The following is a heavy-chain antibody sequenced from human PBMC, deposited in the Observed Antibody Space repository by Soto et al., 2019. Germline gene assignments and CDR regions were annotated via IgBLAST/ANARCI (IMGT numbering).Heavy chain of an antibody. Sequence: SVKVSCKASGGAFISDAVSSVRQAPGQGREWMGGIIPIFGTATYAQKFQGRVTITADESTSPASLELSSLRSEDTAVYSCARLYYSGSGSSPYYYGMDVSGQGPTVTVSS. CDR3: ARLYYSGSGSSPYYYGMDV. J-gene: IGHJ6*02. V-gene: IGHV1-69*13. CDR2: IIPIFGTA. D-gene: IGHD3-10*01. CDR1: GGAFISDA.